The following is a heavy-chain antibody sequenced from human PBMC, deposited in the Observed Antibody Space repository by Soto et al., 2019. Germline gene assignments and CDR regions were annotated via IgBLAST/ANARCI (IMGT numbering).Heavy chain of an antibody. J-gene: IGHJ4*02. D-gene: IGHD3-9*01. CDR2: IIPILGIA. Sequence: QVQLVQSGAEVKKPGSSVKVSCKASGGTFSSYTISWVRQAPGQGHEWMGRIIPILGIANYAQKFPGRVTITADKSTSTAYMELSSLRSEDTAVCYCARVAGGLRYFDWFLFDYWGQGTLVTVSS. CDR3: ARVAGGLRYFDWFLFDY. CDR1: GGTFSSYT. V-gene: IGHV1-69*02.